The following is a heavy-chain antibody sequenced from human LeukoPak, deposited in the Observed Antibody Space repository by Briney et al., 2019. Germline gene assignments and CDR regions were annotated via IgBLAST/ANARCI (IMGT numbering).Heavy chain of an antibody. V-gene: IGHV3-48*03. CDR3: ARGPYGDYAYYFDY. CDR2: ISGSGSTI. J-gene: IGHJ4*02. CDR1: GFTFSSYE. D-gene: IGHD4-17*01. Sequence: HPGGSLRLSCAASGFTFSSYEMNWVRQAPGKGLEWVSYISGSGSTIYYADSLKGRFTISRDNAKNSLYLQMNSLRAEDTAVYYCARGPYGDYAYYFDYWGQGTLVTVCS.